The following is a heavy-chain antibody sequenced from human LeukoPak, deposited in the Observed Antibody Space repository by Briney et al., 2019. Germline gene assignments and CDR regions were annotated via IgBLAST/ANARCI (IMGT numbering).Heavy chain of an antibody. D-gene: IGHD3-10*01. J-gene: IGHJ4*02. CDR2: IYYTGST. CDR3: ARGAKIRGTPHHPGE. CDR1: GGSITNSDFY. Sequence: PSQTLSLTCTVSGGSITNSDFYWTWIRQPPGEGLEWIGYIYYTGSTYYNPSLKSRVTISVETSKNQFSLKLSSVTAADKAVYYCARGAKIRGTPHHPGEWGQGTLVTVSS. V-gene: IGHV4-30-4*01.